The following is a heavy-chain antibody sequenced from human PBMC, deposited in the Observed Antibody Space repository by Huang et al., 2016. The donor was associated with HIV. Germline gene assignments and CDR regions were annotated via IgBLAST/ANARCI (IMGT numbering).Heavy chain of an antibody. CDR2: TTGSGGIT. CDR3: AKHLGGRRGFTFIVLFGAFDM. D-gene: IGHD3-22*01. J-gene: IGHJ3*02. CDR1: GFTFGSYA. V-gene: IGHV3-23*01. Sequence: EVQLLESGGGLAQPGGSLRLSCTASGFTFGSYALNWVRQAPGKGLGGVSGTTGSGGITYYANSVKGRFTISRDNSKNTLYLQMNSLRAEDTALYYCAKHLGGRRGFTFIVLFGAFDMWGQGTMVTVSS.